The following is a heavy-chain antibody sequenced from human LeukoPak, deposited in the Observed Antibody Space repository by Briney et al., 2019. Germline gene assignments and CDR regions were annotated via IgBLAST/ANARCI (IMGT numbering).Heavy chain of an antibody. D-gene: IGHD3-22*01. CDR1: GFTFSSYG. V-gene: IGHV3-33*01. Sequence: GRSLRLSCAASGFTFSSYGMHWVRQAPGKGLEWVAVIWYDGSKKYYADSVKGRFTISRDNSKNTLYLQMNSLRAEDTAVYYCARDLLSFDYYDSSGYYGYWGQGTLVTVSS. CDR3: ARDLLSFDYYDSSGYYGY. J-gene: IGHJ4*02. CDR2: IWYDGSKK.